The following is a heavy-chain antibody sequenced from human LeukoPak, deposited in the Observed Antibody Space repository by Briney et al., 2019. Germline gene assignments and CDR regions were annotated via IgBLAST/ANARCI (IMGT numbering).Heavy chain of an antibody. V-gene: IGHV3-23*01. J-gene: IGHJ4*02. CDR2: ISPSGDIT. Sequence: GGSLRLSCAGSGFTFSSHGMDWVRQAPGKGLEWVSGISPSGDITYYADSVKGRFTISRDNSKNTVFLQMNSLRVEDAAVYYCARAPVTSCRGAFCYPFDYWGRGTLVTVSS. CDR3: ARAPVTSCRGAFCYPFDY. CDR1: GFTFSSHG. D-gene: IGHD2-21*01.